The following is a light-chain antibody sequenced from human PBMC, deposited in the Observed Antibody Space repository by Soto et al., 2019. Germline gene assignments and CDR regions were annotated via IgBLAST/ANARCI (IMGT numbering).Light chain of an antibody. J-gene: IGLJ3*02. CDR3: AAWDDSLSGHWV. Sequence: QSVLTQPPSASGTPGQRVTISCSESSSNIGSNYVYWYQQLPGTAPKLLIYRNNQRPSGVPDRFSGSKSGTSASLAISGLRSEDEADYYCAAWDDSLSGHWVFGGGTKLTVL. CDR2: RNN. V-gene: IGLV1-47*01. CDR1: SSNIGSNY.